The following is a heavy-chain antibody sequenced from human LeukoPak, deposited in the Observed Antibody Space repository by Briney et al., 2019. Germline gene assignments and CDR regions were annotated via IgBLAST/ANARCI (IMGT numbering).Heavy chain of an antibody. Sequence: GSLRLSRAASGFTFSNYWMHWVRQAPGKGLVWASRINSDGINTSYADSVKGRFTISRDNAKNTLNLQMNSLRAEDTAVYYCARAKPKNMVRGLIMRRESRYYFDYWGQGTLVTVSS. CDR3: ARAKPKNMVRGLIMRRESRYYFDY. V-gene: IGHV3-74*01. CDR1: GFTFSNYW. D-gene: IGHD3-10*01. J-gene: IGHJ4*02. CDR2: INSDGINT.